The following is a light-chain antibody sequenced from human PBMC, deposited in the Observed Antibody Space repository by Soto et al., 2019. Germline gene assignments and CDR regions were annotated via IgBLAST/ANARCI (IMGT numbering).Light chain of an antibody. J-gene: IGLJ1*01. V-gene: IGLV2-14*01. CDR2: EVR. CDR1: SSDIGGYDY. Sequence: SVLTQPASVSGSPGQSITISCTGTSSDIGGYDYVSWYQQRPGKAPKLMIYEVRYRPSGVSNRFSGSKSGNTASLTISGLQVGDEDVYYCCSYPRTTNHDCFGSGTKVTV. CDR3: CSYPRTTNHDC.